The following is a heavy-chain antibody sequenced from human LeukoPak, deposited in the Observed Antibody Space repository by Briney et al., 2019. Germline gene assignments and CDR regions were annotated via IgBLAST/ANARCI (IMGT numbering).Heavy chain of an antibody. CDR1: GFTFSSYA. V-gene: IGHV3-23*01. J-gene: IGHJ4*02. CDR2: ISGSGGST. D-gene: IGHD1-26*01. CDR3: AKVGSGSYYLDY. Sequence: GGSLRLSCAASGFTFSSYAMSWVRQAPGKGLEWVSAISGSGGSTYYADSVKGRFTISRDNSKNTLYLQMNSLRAEDTAEYYCAKVGSGSYYLDYWGQGTLVTVSS.